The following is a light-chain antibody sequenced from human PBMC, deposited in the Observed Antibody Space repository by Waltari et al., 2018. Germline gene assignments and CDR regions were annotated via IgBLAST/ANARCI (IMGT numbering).Light chain of an antibody. V-gene: IGKV1-39*01. CDR2: AAS. J-gene: IGKJ5*01. CDR1: QVIDKY. CDR3: QQSYTTPQGT. Sequence: DIQMTQSPPSLSASVGDRVTITCRASQVIDKYLNWYQHKPGEAPRLLIYAASSLLSGVPSRFSGSGSGTDFTLTINSLQPEDFATYYCQQSYTTPQGTFGQGTRLDIK.